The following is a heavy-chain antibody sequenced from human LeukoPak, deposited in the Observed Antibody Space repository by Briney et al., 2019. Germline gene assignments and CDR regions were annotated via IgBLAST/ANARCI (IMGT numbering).Heavy chain of an antibody. Sequence: GGSLRLSCAASGFTFSSYGMHWVRQAPGKGLEWVAFIRYDGTIKYYADSVTGRFTISRDNSKNTLYLQINSLRAEDTALYYCAKDTDGAAAGTTWGHWGQGTLVTVSS. J-gene: IGHJ4*02. CDR3: AKDTDGAAAGTTWGH. CDR2: IRYDGTIK. D-gene: IGHD6-13*01. V-gene: IGHV3-30*02. CDR1: GFTFSSYG.